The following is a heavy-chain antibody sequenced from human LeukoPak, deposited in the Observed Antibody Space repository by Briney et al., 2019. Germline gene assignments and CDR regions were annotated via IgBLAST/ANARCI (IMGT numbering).Heavy chain of an antibody. CDR2: ISCSSINI. CDR1: GFIFSDYR. J-gene: IGHJ3*02. CDR3: ARDVRTPPGYSSGSTDAFDI. D-gene: IGHD6-19*01. Sequence: GGSLRLFCAASGFIFSDYRTNWVRQAPGEGLEWPLYISCSSINIHYADSVRGRFTMSRDNAKNSLSRQMNSLRAEDTAVYYCARDVRTPPGYSSGSTDAFDIWGQGTMVTVSS. V-gene: IGHV3-48*01.